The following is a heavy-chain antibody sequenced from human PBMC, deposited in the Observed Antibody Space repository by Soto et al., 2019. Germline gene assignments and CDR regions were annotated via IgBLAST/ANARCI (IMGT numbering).Heavy chain of an antibody. CDR2: ISYDGSNK. CDR3: AKDRYYGSGSYYPLFDY. CDR1: GFTFSSYG. Sequence: GGSLRLSCAASGFTFSSYGMHWVRQAPGKGLEWVAVISYDGSNKYYADSVKGRFTISRDNSKNTLYLQMNSLRAEDTAVYYCAKDRYYGSGSYYPLFDYWGQGTLVTVSS. D-gene: IGHD3-10*01. J-gene: IGHJ4*02. V-gene: IGHV3-30*18.